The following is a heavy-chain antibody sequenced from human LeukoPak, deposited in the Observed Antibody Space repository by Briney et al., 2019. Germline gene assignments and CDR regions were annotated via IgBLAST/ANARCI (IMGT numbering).Heavy chain of an antibody. CDR2: ISYDGSNK. J-gene: IGHJ3*02. D-gene: IGHD6-25*01. CDR3: ARAGGVAFDI. Sequence: GRSLRLSCAASGFTFSSYAMHWVRQAPGKGLEWVAVISYDGSNKYYADSVKGRFTISRDNSKNTLYLQMNSLRAEDTAVYYCARAGGVAFDIWGQGTMVTVSS. V-gene: IGHV3-30-3*01. CDR1: GFTFSSYA.